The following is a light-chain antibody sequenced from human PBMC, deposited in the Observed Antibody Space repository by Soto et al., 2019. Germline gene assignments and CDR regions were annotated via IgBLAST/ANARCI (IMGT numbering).Light chain of an antibody. CDR2: KAS. V-gene: IGKV1-5*03. CDR3: HQYSRFPRT. Sequence: DIQMTQSPSTLSASVGDRVTITCRASQSISSWLAWYQQIPGKAPKLLIYKASSLQSGVRSRFSGSGSETEFTLTITGLQPDDFATYYCHQYSRFPRTFGQGTKVENK. CDR1: QSISSW. J-gene: IGKJ1*01.